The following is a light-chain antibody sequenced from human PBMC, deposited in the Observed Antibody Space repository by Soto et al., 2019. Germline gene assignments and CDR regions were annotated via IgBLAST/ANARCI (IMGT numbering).Light chain of an antibody. CDR2: KVS. V-gene: IGKV2-30*01. J-gene: IGKJ1*01. CDR1: QSLVNSDGNTY. Sequence: EVVMTQSPLSLPVTLGQPASISCRSTQSLVNSDGNTYLNWFHHRPCQSPRRLIYKVSNRDSGVPDRFSGSGSVTDFTLRISRVEAEDVGVYYCMQGSQWPRTFGQGTRVEIK. CDR3: MQGSQWPRT.